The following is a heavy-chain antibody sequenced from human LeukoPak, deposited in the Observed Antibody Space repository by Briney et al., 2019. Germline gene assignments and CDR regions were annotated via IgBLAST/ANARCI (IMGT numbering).Heavy chain of an antibody. CDR2: INPNGGST. V-gene: IGHV1-46*01. CDR3: ARDGGIYSPSEN. CDR1: GYTFTSYR. D-gene: IGHD1-26*01. Sequence: ASVKVSCKASGYTFTSYRVHWVRQAPGQGLEWMGIINPNGGSTAYAQKFQGRLTMTGDTSTSTVYMELSSLTSEDTALYYCARDGGIYSPSENWGQGTLVTVSS. J-gene: IGHJ1*01.